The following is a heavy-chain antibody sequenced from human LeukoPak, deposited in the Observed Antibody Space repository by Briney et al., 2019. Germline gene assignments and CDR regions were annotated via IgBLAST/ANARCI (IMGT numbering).Heavy chain of an antibody. V-gene: IGHV3-30*18. Sequence: PGRSLRLSCAASGFTFSSYGMHWVRQAPGKGLEWVAVIPYDGSNKYYADSVKGRFTISRDNSKNTLYLQMNSLRAEDTAVYYCAKDLGCSGGSCYSGSFDYWGQGTLVTVSS. CDR2: IPYDGSNK. D-gene: IGHD2-15*01. J-gene: IGHJ4*02. CDR1: GFTFSSYG. CDR3: AKDLGCSGGSCYSGSFDY.